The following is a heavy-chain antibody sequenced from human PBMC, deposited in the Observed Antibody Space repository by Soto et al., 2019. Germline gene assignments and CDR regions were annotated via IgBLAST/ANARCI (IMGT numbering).Heavy chain of an antibody. CDR2: INPSGGST. D-gene: IGHD6-13*01. J-gene: IGHJ2*01. CDR3: ARDVPDSATDTNYFEL. CDR1: GYTFTSYY. V-gene: IGHV1-46*01. Sequence: QVQLVQSGAEVKKPGASVKVSCKASGYTFTSYYIHWVRQAPGQGLEWMGIINPSGGSTSYAQKFQGRVTMTRDTATSTVYMELSSLRAEDTAVYYCARDVPDSATDTNYFELWGRGTLVTVSS.